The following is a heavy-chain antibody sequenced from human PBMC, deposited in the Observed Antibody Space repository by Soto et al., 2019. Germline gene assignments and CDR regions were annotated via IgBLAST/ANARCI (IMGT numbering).Heavy chain of an antibody. CDR2: IYYSGST. Sequence: SETLSLTCTVSGGSISSGDYYWSWIRQPPGKGLEWIGYIYYSGSTYYNPSLKSRVTISVDTSKNQFSLKLSSVTAADTAVYYCAGRAGNDMVRHYYGMDVWGQGTTVTVSS. D-gene: IGHD5-18*01. J-gene: IGHJ6*02. V-gene: IGHV4-30-4*01. CDR3: AGRAGNDMVRHYYGMDV. CDR1: GGSISSGDYY.